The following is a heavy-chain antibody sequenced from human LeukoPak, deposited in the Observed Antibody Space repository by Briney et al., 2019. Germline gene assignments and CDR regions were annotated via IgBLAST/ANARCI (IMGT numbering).Heavy chain of an antibody. J-gene: IGHJ3*02. V-gene: IGHV3-9*03. CDR1: GFTFDDYA. D-gene: IGHD6-6*01. Sequence: GRSLRLSCAASGFTFDDYAMHWVRQAPGKGLEWVSGISWNSGSIGYADSVKGRFTISRDNAKNSLYLQMNSLRAEDMALYYCAKDSSSSFSNKGGAFDIWGQGTMVTVSS. CDR3: AKDSSSSFSNKGGAFDI. CDR2: ISWNSGSI.